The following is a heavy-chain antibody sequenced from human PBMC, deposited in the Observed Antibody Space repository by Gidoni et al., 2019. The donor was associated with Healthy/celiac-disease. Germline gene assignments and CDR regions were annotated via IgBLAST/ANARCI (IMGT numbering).Heavy chain of an antibody. J-gene: IGHJ3*02. CDR2: IYSGGST. CDR1: GFPVSINY. V-gene: IGHV3-66*01. CDR3: ARAHHSSGYYGAFDI. D-gene: IGHD3-22*01. Sequence: EVQLVASGGGLVQPGGSLRLSCAASGFPVSINYMSWVRQAPGKGLEWVSVIYSGGSTYYADSVKGRFTISRDNSKNTLYLQMNSLRAEDTAVYYCARAHHSSGYYGAFDIWGQGTMVTVSS.